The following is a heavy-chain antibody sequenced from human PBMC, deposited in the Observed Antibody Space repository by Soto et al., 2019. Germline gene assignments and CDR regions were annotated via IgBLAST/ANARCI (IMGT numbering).Heavy chain of an antibody. CDR3: AKDRGTTFDY. CDR2: ISYDGSNK. D-gene: IGHD1-1*01. J-gene: IGHJ4*02. Sequence: ESGGGVVQPGRSLRLSCAASGFTFSSYGMHWVRQAPGKGLEWVAVISYDGSNKYYADSVKGRFTISRDNSKNTLYLQMNSLRAEDTAVYYCAKDRGTTFDYWGQGTLVTVSS. CDR1: GFTFSSYG. V-gene: IGHV3-30*18.